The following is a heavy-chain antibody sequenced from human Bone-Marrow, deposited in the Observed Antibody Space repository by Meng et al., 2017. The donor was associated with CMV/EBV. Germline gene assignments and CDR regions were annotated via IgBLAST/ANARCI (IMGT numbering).Heavy chain of an antibody. Sequence: GGSLRLSCAASGFTFDDYAMHWVRQAPGKGLEWVSGISWNSGSVGYADSVKGRFTISRDNAKNSLYLQMNSLRAEDTALYYCAKDPHLITIFGVVIKKSPSNYYGMDVWGQGTTVTVSS. CDR1: GFTFDDYA. CDR3: AKDPHLITIFGVVIKKSPSNYYGMDV. CDR2: ISWNSGSV. D-gene: IGHD3-3*01. V-gene: IGHV3-9*01. J-gene: IGHJ6*02.